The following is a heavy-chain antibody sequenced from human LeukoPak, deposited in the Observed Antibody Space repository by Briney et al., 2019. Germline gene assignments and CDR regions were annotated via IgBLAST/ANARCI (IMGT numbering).Heavy chain of an antibody. Sequence: GASVKVSCKASGGTFSSYAISWVRQAPGQGLEWMGWINPNTGGTNYAQKFQGRVTMTRDTSISTAYMELSRLRSDDTAVYYCARDLRATIEYYFDYWGQGTLVTVSS. CDR1: GGTFSSYA. J-gene: IGHJ4*02. CDR2: INPNTGGT. CDR3: ARDLRATIEYYFDY. D-gene: IGHD4-17*01. V-gene: IGHV1-2*02.